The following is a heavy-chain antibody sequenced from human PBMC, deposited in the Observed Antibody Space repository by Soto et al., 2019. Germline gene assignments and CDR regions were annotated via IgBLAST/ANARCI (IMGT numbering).Heavy chain of an antibody. CDR2: IYSGGST. V-gene: IGHV3-53*01. D-gene: IGHD5-18*01. J-gene: IGHJ4*02. CDR3: ARCKKSYGLLIDY. Sequence: EVQLVESGGGLIQPGGSLRLSCAASGFTVSSDYMSWVRQAPGKGLEWVSVIYSGGSTYYADSVKGRFTISRDNSKNTLYLQMNSLRAEDTAVYYCARCKKSYGLLIDYWGQGTLVTVSS. CDR1: GFTVSSDY.